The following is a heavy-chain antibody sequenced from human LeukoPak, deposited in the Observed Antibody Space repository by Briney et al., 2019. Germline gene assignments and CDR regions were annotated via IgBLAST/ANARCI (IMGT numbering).Heavy chain of an antibody. V-gene: IGHV4-30-4*01. CDR3: ARDHYDSSGYFLGNDY. Sequence: WVRQPPGKGLEWIGYVAYTGSTNYNPSLSSRVTMSVDTSRNQFSLKLSSVTAADTAVYYCARDHYDSSGYFLGNDYWGQGILVTVSS. D-gene: IGHD3-22*01. J-gene: IGHJ4*02. CDR2: VAYTGST.